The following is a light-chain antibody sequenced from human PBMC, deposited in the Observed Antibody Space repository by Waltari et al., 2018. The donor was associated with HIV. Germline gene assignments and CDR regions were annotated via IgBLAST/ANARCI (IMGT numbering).Light chain of an antibody. CDR1: SSNLGAGYD. Sequence: QSVLTQPPSVSGAPGQRGTISCTGSSSNLGAGYDVHWYRQLPGRAPKLLIYDNTNRPSGVPDRFSGSKSGTSAALAITGLQAVDETDYYCQSYDTSLSASVFGTGTKVTVL. CDR3: QSYDTSLSASV. J-gene: IGLJ1*01. V-gene: IGLV1-40*01. CDR2: DNT.